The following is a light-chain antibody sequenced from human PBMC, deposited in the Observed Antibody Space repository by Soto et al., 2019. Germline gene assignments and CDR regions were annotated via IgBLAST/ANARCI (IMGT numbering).Light chain of an antibody. CDR2: SNN. CDR1: NPNIGGNV. CDR3: ASWDDSLSGWV. V-gene: IGLV1-44*01. Sequence: QSVLTQPPSMSATPGQRVTISCSGTNPNIGGNVVKWYQQLPRTAPKLLIYSNNQRPSGVPDRFSGSKSGTSASLAIRGLQFDDVADYYCASWDDSLSGWVFGGGTKLTVL. J-gene: IGLJ3*02.